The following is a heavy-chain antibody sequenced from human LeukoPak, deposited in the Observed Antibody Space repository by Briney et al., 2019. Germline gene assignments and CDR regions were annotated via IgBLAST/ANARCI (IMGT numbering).Heavy chain of an antibody. CDR3: AKCLGYGSGSYWDY. V-gene: IGHV3-23*01. CDR2: ISGSGGST. D-gene: IGHD3-10*01. Sequence: PGGSLRLSCAASGFTFSSYAMSWVRQAPGKGLEWVSAISGSGGSTYYADSVKGRFTISRDNSKNTLYLQMNSLRAEDTAVYYCAKCLGYGSGSYWDYWGQGTLVTVSS. CDR1: GFTFSSYA. J-gene: IGHJ4*02.